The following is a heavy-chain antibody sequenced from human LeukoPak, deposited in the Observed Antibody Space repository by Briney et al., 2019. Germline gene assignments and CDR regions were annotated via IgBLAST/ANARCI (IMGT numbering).Heavy chain of an antibody. V-gene: IGHV3-53*01. J-gene: IGHJ4*02. CDR2: MYSGGNT. CDR1: GFTVSSNY. Sequence: GGSLRLSCAASGFTVSSNYMSWVRQAPGKGLEWVSVMYSGGNTYYADSVKGRFTISRDNSKNTLHLQMNSLRAEDTAVYYCVRDQEGFDYWGQGTLVTVSS. CDR3: VRDQEGFDY.